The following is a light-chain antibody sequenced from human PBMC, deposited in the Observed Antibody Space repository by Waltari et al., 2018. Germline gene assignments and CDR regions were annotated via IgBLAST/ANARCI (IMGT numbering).Light chain of an antibody. V-gene: IGKV3-20*01. CDR2: DAS. Sequence: EIVLTQSPGTLSLSPGERATLSCRASQSVSRTLAWYQQKPGKAPRLLIYDASSRATGIPDRCSGSGSGTDFSLTISRLEPEDFAVYYCQKYGTLPATFGQGTKVEIK. CDR1: QSVSRT. CDR3: QKYGTLPAT. J-gene: IGKJ1*01.